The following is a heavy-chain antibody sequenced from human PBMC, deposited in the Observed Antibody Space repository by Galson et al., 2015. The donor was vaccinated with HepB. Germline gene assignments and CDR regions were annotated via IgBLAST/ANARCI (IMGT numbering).Heavy chain of an antibody. D-gene: IGHD6-13*01. CDR3: AKPYSSSWFPPEYFQH. J-gene: IGHJ1*01. CDR1: GITFSSYA. V-gene: IGHV3-23*01. Sequence: SLRLSCAASGITFSSYAMSWVRQAPGKGLEWVSVIGGGGDNTHYADSVKGRFTISRDNSKNTLYLQMNSLRAEDTAVYYCAKPYSSSWFPPEYFQHWGQGTLVTVSS. CDR2: IGGGGDNT.